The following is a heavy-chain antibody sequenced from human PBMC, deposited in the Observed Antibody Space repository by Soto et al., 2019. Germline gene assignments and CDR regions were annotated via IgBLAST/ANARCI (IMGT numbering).Heavy chain of an antibody. CDR3: AGGGTWYDHAGGGYHYTAKLDY. J-gene: IGHJ4*02. Sequence: SVKVSCKASGGTFSSYTISWVRQAPGQGLEWMGRIIPILGIANYAQKFQGRVTISAEESASAAYLELHSLRSDDTAVYFCAGGGTWYDHAGGGYHYTAKLDYWGQGTQVTVSS. D-gene: IGHD3-16*02. CDR2: IIPILGIA. CDR1: GGTFSSYT. V-gene: IGHV1-69*02.